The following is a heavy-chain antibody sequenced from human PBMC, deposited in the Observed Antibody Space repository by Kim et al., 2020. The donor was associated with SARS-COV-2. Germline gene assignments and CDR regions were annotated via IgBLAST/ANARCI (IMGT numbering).Heavy chain of an antibody. V-gene: IGHV3-21*01. CDR3: ARDRGGEAGYYGMDV. Sequence: GGSLRLSCAASGFTFSSYSMNWVRQAPGKGLEWVSSISSSSSYIYYADSVKGRFTISRDNAKNSLYLQMNSLRAEDTAVYYCARDRGGEAGYYGMDVWGQGTTVTVSS. CDR2: ISSSSSYI. J-gene: IGHJ6*02. D-gene: IGHD3-16*01. CDR1: GFTFSSYS.